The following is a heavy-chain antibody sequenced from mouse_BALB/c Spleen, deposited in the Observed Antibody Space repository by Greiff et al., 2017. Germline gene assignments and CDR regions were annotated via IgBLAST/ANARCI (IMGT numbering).Heavy chain of an antibody. CDR3: TRPNGSAWFAY. V-gene: IGHV6-6*02. CDR2: IRLKSNNYAT. J-gene: IGHJ3*01. CDR1: GFTFSNYW. Sequence: EVKLVESGGGLVQPGGSMKLSCVASGFTFSNYWMNWVRQSPEKGLEWVAEIRLKSNNYATHYAESVKGRFTISRDDSKSSVYLQMNNLRAEDTGIYYCTRPNGSAWFAYWGQGTLVTVSA. D-gene: IGHD1-1*01.